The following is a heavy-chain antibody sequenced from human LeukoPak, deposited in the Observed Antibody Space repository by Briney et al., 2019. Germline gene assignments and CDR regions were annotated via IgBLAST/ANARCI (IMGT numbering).Heavy chain of an antibody. D-gene: IGHD6-13*01. J-gene: IGHJ5*02. CDR2: IYYSGST. Sequence: SETLSLTCTVSGGSISSYYWSWIRQPPGKGLEWIGSIYYSGSTYYNPSLKSRVTISVDTSKNQFSLKLSSVTAADTAVYYCARYSSSWYWFDPWGQGTLVTVSS. CDR3: ARYSSSWYWFDP. CDR1: GGSISSYY. V-gene: IGHV4-59*05.